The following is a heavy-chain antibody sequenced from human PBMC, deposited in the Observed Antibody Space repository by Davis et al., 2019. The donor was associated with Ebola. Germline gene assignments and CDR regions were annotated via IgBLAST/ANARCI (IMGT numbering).Heavy chain of an antibody. CDR3: ARQGITMVRGANDAFDI. Sequence: GESLKISCKGSGYGFADYWIAWVRQTPGKGLEWMGIIYAGDSDTRYSPSFEGQVTISADKSISTAYLQWSSLKASDTAMYYCARQGITMVRGANDAFDIWGQGTMVTVSS. D-gene: IGHD3-10*01. V-gene: IGHV5-51*01. CDR1: GYGFADYW. CDR2: IYAGDSDT. J-gene: IGHJ3*02.